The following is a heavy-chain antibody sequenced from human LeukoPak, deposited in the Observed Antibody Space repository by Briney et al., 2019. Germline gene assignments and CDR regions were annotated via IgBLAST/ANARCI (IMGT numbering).Heavy chain of an antibody. V-gene: IGHV3-23*01. J-gene: IGHJ4*02. CDR2: ISASGGST. CDR3: AKGFYIVAVPAAHPYFDY. Sequence: GGSLRLSCAASGFTFSSDAMNWVRQAPGKGLEWVSLISASGGSTYYADSVKGRFTISRDNSKNTVYLQMNSLRAEDTAVYYCAKGFYIVAVPAAHPYFDYWGQGTLVTVSS. CDR1: GFTFSSDA. D-gene: IGHD2-2*01.